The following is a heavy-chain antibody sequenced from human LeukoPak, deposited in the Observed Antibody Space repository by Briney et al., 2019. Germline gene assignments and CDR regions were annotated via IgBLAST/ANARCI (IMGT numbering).Heavy chain of an antibody. CDR3: ANVAKGRYFFYYLDV. J-gene: IGHJ6*03. CDR2: ISACNSIT. Sequence: ASVKVSCKSSGYTSNTYGISWVRQAPGQGLEWIGWISACNSITNYAQAFQGRVTVTTDTSANTAYLELRSLRSDDTAVYYCANVAKGRYFFYYLDVWGKGTTVTISS. V-gene: IGHV1-18*01. CDR1: GYTSNTYG. D-gene: IGHD2-15*01.